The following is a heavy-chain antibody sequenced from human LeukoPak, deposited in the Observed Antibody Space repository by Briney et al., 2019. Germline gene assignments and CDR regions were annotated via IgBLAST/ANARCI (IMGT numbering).Heavy chain of an antibody. V-gene: IGHV4-34*12. CDR3: ARHQWLVRKGFDY. D-gene: IGHD6-19*01. Sequence: SETLSLTCAVYGGSFSGYYWGWVRQPPGKALEWIGNIFYSGSTYYSPSLKSRVTISVDTSKNQFSLKLSSVTAADTAVYYCARHQWLVRKGFDYWGQGTLVTVSS. J-gene: IGHJ4*02. CDR1: GGSFSGYY. CDR2: IFYSGST.